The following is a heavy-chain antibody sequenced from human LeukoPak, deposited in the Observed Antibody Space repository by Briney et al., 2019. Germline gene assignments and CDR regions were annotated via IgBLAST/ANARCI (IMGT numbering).Heavy chain of an antibody. V-gene: IGHV3-11*01. CDR2: ISSSGSTI. CDR1: GFTFSGYY. J-gene: IGHJ6*02. D-gene: IGHD2-2*01. CDR3: VKAQGYCSSTSCYYYGMDV. Sequence: GGSLRLSCAASGFTFSGYYISWIRQAPGKGLEWVSYISSSGSTIYYADSVKGRFTISRDNAKNSLYLQMNSLRAEDTAVYYCVKAQGYCSSTSCYYYGMDVWGQGTTVTVSS.